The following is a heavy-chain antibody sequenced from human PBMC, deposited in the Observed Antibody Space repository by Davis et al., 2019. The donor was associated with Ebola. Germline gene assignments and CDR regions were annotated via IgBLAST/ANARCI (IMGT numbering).Heavy chain of an antibody. CDR2: IYYSGST. CDR3: ARATWEVGLFDY. Sequence: PSETLSLTCAVYGGSFSSYYWSWIRQPPGKGLEWIGYIYYSGSTNYNPSLKSRVTISVDTSKNQFSLKLSSVTAADTAVYYCARATWEVGLFDYWGQGTLVTVSS. J-gene: IGHJ4*02. CDR1: GGSFSSYY. D-gene: IGHD1-26*01. V-gene: IGHV4-59*01.